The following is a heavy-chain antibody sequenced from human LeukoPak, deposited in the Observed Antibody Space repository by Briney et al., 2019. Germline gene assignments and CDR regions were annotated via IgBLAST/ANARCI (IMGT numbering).Heavy chain of an antibody. CDR1: GGSISNGGYY. Sequence: PSQTLSLTCTVSGGSISNGGYYWSWIRQHPGKGLEWIGYIYYSGSTYFNPSLKSRVTISVDTSKNQFSLKLSSVTAADTAVYYCASQLRHRSSSSCPPNYFDYWGQGTLVTVSS. CDR2: IYYSGST. V-gene: IGHV4-31*03. J-gene: IGHJ4*02. D-gene: IGHD2-2*01. CDR3: ASQLRHRSSSSCPPNYFDY.